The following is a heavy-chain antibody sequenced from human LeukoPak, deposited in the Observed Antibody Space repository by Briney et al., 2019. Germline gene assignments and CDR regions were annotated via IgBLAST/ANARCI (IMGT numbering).Heavy chain of an antibody. D-gene: IGHD3-22*01. V-gene: IGHV3-30*04. Sequence: GGSLRHSCAASGFTFSSYAMHWVRQAPGKGLEWVAVISYDGSNKYYADSVKGRFTIPRDNSKNTLYLQMNSLRAEDTAVYYCAKDRDSSGFNWFDPWGQGTLVTVSS. CDR3: AKDRDSSGFNWFDP. CDR1: GFTFSSYA. J-gene: IGHJ5*02. CDR2: ISYDGSNK.